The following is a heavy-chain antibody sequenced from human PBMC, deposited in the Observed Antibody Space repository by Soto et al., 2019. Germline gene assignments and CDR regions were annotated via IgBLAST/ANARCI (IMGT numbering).Heavy chain of an antibody. CDR2: ISSSGTFT. CDR3: ASMATSSYGRDF. D-gene: IGHD3-10*01. CDR1: GLTFTDYY. J-gene: IGHJ4*02. V-gene: IGHV3-11*06. Sequence: GGSLRLSCASSGLTFTDYYMSWLRQAPGKGLEWISYISSSGTFTKYADSVEGRFTISRDNSNNSLFLQMNSLTFEDTAIYYCASMATSSYGRDFWGQGTPVTVYS.